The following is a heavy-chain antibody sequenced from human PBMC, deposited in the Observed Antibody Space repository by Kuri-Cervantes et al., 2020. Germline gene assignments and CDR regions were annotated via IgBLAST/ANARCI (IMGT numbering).Heavy chain of an antibody. CDR3: ASDDPGAIAVAETGNYYYYYGMDA. J-gene: IGHJ6*02. CDR2: IGNAGSIT. V-gene: IGHV3-30*03. CDR1: GFTFSSYG. Sequence: GESLKISCAASGFTFSSYGMHWIRQAPGKGLEWLGVIGNAGSITYYADSVKGRFTISRDNSKNTLYLQMNSLRAEDTAVYYCASDDPGAIAVAETGNYYYYYGMDAWGQGTTVTVSS. D-gene: IGHD6-19*01.